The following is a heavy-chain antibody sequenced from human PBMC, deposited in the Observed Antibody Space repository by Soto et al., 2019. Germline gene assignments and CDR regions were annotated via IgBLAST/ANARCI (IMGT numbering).Heavy chain of an antibody. V-gene: IGHV3-72*01. D-gene: IGHD3-16*01. CDR1: GFTFSSYA. CDR2: ISYKRNSDTI. J-gene: IGHJ6*02. CDR3: ARDLTSYYYGMDV. Sequence: GGSLRLSCEASGFTFSSYAMSWVRQAPGKGLEWVGRISYKRNSDTINYAASVSGRFTISRDDSKNSLFLQMNDLKTEDTAVYFCARDLTSYYYGMDVWGQGTTVNVSS.